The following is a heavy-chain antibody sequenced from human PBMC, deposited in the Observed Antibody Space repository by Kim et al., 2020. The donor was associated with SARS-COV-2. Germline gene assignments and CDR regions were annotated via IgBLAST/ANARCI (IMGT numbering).Heavy chain of an antibody. Sequence: SETLSLTCTVSGGSISSYYWSWIRQPPGKGLEWIGYIYYSGSTNYNPSLKSRVTISVDTSKNQFSLKLSSVTAADTAVYYCARDSPPPMGGWFDPWGQGTLVTVSS. CDR2: IYYSGST. V-gene: IGHV4-59*13. CDR3: ARDSPPPMGGWFDP. CDR1: GGSISSYY. D-gene: IGHD1-26*01. J-gene: IGHJ5*02.